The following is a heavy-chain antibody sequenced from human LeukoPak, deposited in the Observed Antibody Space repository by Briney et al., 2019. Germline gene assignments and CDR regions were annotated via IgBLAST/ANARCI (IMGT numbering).Heavy chain of an antibody. CDR2: IYHSGST. Sequence: SETLSLTCTVSGYSISSGYYWGWIRQPPGKGLERIGSIYHSGSTYYNPSLKSRVTISVDTSKNQFSLKLSSVTAADTAVYYCARGSSGRPPDYWGQGTLVTVS. CDR1: GYSISSGYY. CDR3: ARGSSGRPPDY. D-gene: IGHD3-10*01. V-gene: IGHV4-38-2*02. J-gene: IGHJ4*02.